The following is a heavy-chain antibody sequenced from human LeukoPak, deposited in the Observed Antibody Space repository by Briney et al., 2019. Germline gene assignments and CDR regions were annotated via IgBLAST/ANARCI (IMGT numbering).Heavy chain of an antibody. J-gene: IGHJ4*02. CDR2: IRYDGSNK. D-gene: IGHD3-9*01. CDR3: AKDPSWIRYFDWTPPGY. CDR1: GFTFSSYG. Sequence: PGGSLRLSCAASGFTFSSYGMHWVRQAPGKGLEWVAFIRYDGSNKYDADSVKGRFTISRDNSKNTLYLQMNSLRAEDTAVYYCAKDPSWIRYFDWTPPGYWGQGTLVTVSS. V-gene: IGHV3-30*02.